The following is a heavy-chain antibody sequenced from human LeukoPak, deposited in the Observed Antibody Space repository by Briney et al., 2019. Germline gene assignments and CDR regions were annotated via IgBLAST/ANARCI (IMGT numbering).Heavy chain of an antibody. CDR1: GYTFTGYY. CDR2: INPNSGGT. D-gene: IGHD5-24*01. CDR3: ASDQGEMATISDY. Sequence: ASVKVSCKASGYTFTGYYMHWVRQAPGQGLEWMGWINPNSGGTNYAQKFQGGVTMTRDTSISTAYTELSRLRSDDTAVYYCASDQGEMATISDYWGQGTLVTVSS. V-gene: IGHV1-2*02. J-gene: IGHJ4*02.